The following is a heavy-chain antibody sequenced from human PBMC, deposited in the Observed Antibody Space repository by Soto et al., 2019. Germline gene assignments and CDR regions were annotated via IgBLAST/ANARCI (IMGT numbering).Heavy chain of an antibody. CDR2: INPNSGGT. D-gene: IGHD6-13*01. V-gene: IGHV1-2*02. CDR1: GYTFTGYY. CDR3: ARDVNSSSRRYYYYYYGMDG. Sequence: ASVKVSCKASGYTFTGYYMHWVRQAPGQGLEWMGWINPNSGGTNYAQKFQGRVTMTRDTSISKASMELSRLRSDDTAVYYCARDVNSSSRRYYYYYYGMDGWGQATPVTVSS. J-gene: IGHJ6*02.